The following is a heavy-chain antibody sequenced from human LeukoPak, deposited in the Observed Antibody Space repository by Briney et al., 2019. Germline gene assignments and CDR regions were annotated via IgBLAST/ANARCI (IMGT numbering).Heavy chain of an antibody. V-gene: IGHV1-18*01. J-gene: IGHJ4*02. D-gene: IGHD5-24*01. CDR3: ARDERDGYSLRY. Sequence: VASVKVSCKASGYTFTSYGISWVRQAPGQGLEWMGWISAYNGNTNYAQKLQGRVTMTTDTSTSTAYMELSSLESADTAIYYCARDERDGYSLRYWGQGTLVTVSS. CDR2: ISAYNGNT. CDR1: GYTFTSYG.